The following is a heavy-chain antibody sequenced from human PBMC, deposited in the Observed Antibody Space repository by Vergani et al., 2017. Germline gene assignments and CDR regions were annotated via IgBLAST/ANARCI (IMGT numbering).Heavy chain of an antibody. CDR1: GFTFSSYA. Sequence: EVQLVESGGAVVQPGGSLRLSCAASGFTFSSYAMSWVRQVPGKGLEWVSGISGSGGNTYYANSVKGRFTISRDNSKNTLYLQMNSLRADDTAVYYCAKGVYCSSTSCYEGRGYYYGMGVWGQGTTVTFSS. J-gene: IGHJ6*02. V-gene: IGHV3-23*04. D-gene: IGHD2-2*01. CDR2: ISGSGGNT. CDR3: AKGVYCSSTSCYEGRGYYYGMGV.